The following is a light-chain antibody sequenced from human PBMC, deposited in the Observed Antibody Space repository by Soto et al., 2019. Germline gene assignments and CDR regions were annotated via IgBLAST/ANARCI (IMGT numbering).Light chain of an antibody. Sequence: QSVLTQPASVSGSPGQSITISCTGTISDIGGYNFISWYQHHPGKAPKLVIYDVNNRPSGISYRFSGSKSGNTASLTISGLQAEDEADYYFDSYTRTTTLVFGGGTKLTVL. V-gene: IGLV2-14*01. CDR1: ISDIGGYNF. CDR3: DSYTRTTTLV. J-gene: IGLJ2*01. CDR2: DVN.